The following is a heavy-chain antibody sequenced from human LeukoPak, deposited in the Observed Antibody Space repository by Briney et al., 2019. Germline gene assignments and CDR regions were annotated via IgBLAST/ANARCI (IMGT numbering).Heavy chain of an antibody. CDR2: IYYSGST. CDR1: GGSNSSYY. J-gene: IGHJ2*01. CDR3: ARGLRVRSSWYFDP. Sequence: SETLSLTCTVSGGSNSSYYWSWIRQPPGKGLEWIGYIYYSGSTNYNPSLKSRVTISVDTSKNQFSLKLSSVTAADTAVYYCARGLRVRSSWYFDPWGRGTLVTVSS. D-gene: IGHD4-17*01. V-gene: IGHV4-59*01.